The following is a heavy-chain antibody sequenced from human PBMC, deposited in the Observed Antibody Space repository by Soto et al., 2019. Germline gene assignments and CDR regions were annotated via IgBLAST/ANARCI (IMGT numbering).Heavy chain of an antibody. Sequence: SETLSLTCTLSGGSVRAPDWWNWVRQSPDKGLEWIAEVHISGHGNYNPSLRSRVSVSIDSSKNQFYLNLNSVTAADTAIYYCARVRQGCSANNCYFDPWGQGNQVT. J-gene: IGHJ5*01. CDR1: GGSVRAPDW. D-gene: IGHD1-1*01. V-gene: IGHV4-4*02. CDR3: ARVRQGCSANNCYFDP. CDR2: VHISGHG.